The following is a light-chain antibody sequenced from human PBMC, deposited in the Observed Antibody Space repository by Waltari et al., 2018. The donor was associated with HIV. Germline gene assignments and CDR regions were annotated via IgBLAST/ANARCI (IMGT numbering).Light chain of an antibody. CDR3: CSYAGTYTLV. V-gene: IGLV2-11*01. Sequence: QSALTQPRSVSGSPGQSVTISCAGPNSDVGRYNYVPWYQQHPGKAPKLMIFDVSQRPSGVPDRFSGSKSGTAASLTISGLQAEDEADYFCCSYAGTYTLVFGGGTTLTVL. J-gene: IGLJ2*01. CDR2: DVS. CDR1: NSDVGRYNY.